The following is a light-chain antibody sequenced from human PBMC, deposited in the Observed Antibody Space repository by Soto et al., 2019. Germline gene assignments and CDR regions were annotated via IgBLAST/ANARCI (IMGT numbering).Light chain of an antibody. V-gene: IGKV3-20*01. Sequence: VLTQSPGTLPLSPGERATLSCRASQTVRNNYLAWYQQNPGQAPRLLIYDASSRATGIPDRFSGGGSGTDFTLTISRLEPEDFAVYYCQQFSSYPLPFGGGTKV. CDR2: DAS. CDR1: QTVRNNY. J-gene: IGKJ4*01. CDR3: QQFSSYPLP.